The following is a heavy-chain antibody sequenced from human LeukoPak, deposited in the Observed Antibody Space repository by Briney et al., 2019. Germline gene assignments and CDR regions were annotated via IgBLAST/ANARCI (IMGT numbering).Heavy chain of an antibody. CDR2: IYHSGGT. J-gene: IGHJ4*02. D-gene: IGHD5-18*01. Sequence: SETLSLTCTVSGGSINDASWNWIRQPPGQGLEWIGYIYHSGGTNYNPSLKSRVTISLDTSKNQFSLKLSSVTAADTAVYYCARARTAMAKGYDYWGQGTLVTVSS. CDR1: GGSINDAS. CDR3: ARARTAMAKGYDY. V-gene: IGHV4-59*12.